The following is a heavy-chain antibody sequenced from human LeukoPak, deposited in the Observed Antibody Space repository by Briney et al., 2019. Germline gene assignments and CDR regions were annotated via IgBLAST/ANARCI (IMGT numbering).Heavy chain of an antibody. CDR2: ISSSSSYT. Sequence: PGGSLRLSCAASGFTFSDYYMSWIRQAPGKGLEWVSYISSSSSYTNYADSVKGRFTISRGNAKNSLYLQMNSLRAEDTAVYYCARDSGKYYYDSSGNDAFDIWGQGTMVTVSS. V-gene: IGHV3-11*05. CDR1: GFTFSDYY. D-gene: IGHD3-22*01. CDR3: ARDSGKYYYDSSGNDAFDI. J-gene: IGHJ3*02.